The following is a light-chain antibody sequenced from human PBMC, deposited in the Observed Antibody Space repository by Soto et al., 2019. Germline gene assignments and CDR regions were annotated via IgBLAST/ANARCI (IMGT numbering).Light chain of an antibody. Sequence: EIVLTQSPGTLSLYPGERATLSCRASQRFNSAYLAWYQKKPGQPPRLLIYASSNRAAGIPDRFSASASGTDFTLTISRLEPEDFALYYCHHYVDSPWGLGPRTKVEIK. J-gene: IGKJ1*01. V-gene: IGKV3-20*01. CDR2: ASS. CDR1: QRFNSAY. CDR3: HHYVDSPWG.